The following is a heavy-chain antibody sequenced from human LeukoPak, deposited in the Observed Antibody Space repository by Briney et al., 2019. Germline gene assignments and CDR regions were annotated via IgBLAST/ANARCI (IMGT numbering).Heavy chain of an antibody. CDR1: GGSISSYY. D-gene: IGHD2-15*01. Sequence: PSETLSLTCTASGGSISSYYWSWIRQPPGEGLEWIGYIYYSGSTNYNPSLKSRVTISVDTSKNQFSLKLSSVTAADTAVYYCARAPPVVVVAATPTSYWYFDLWGRGTLVTVSS. CDR2: IYYSGST. J-gene: IGHJ2*01. CDR3: ARAPPVVVVAATPTSYWYFDL. V-gene: IGHV4-59*01.